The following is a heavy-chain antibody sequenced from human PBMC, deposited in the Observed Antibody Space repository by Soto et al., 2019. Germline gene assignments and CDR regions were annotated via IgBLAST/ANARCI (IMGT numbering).Heavy chain of an antibody. J-gene: IGHJ4*02. CDR2: IHHGGGT. Sequence: QVQLQESGPGLVKPSGTLSLTCTVSDVSISTHKWWWTWVRQPPGKGLEWIGEIHHGGGTNYNPSLXRXXTMSIDKSNNQFSLNLNSVTAADTSAFYCARVDGPESYFEYWGQGTQVTVSS. CDR3: ARVDGPESYFEY. CDR1: DVSISTHKW. D-gene: IGHD3-10*01. V-gene: IGHV4-4*02.